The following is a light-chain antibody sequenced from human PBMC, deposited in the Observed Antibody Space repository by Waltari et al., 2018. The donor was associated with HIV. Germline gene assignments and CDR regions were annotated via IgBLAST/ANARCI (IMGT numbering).Light chain of an antibody. CDR3: QQYATSQAIT. J-gene: IGKJ5*01. Sequence: PGERAVFSCRASQTVTSDYLAWYQHKPGQPPRVLIHGATSRATGIPDRFSGSGSGSDFTLTINRLEPEDSAMYFCQQYATSQAITFGQGTRLEIK. CDR2: GAT. CDR1: QTVTSDY. V-gene: IGKV3-20*01.